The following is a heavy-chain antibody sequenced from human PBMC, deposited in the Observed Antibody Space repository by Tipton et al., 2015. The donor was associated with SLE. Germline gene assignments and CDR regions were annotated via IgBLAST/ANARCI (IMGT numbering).Heavy chain of an antibody. J-gene: IGHJ4*02. Sequence: QLVQSGAEVKKAGASVRVSCKASGSTFTGYWLHWVRQAPGQGLEWMGWTNPDTGGTNYAQKFQGRVTMTGDTSIITAYLELSGLTSDVTLVLCGTKDLGSLDSLGRGPLVHVSS. CDR3: TKDLGSLDS. CDR2: TNPDTGGT. D-gene: IGHD1-26*01. V-gene: IGHV1-2*02. CDR1: GSTFTGYW.